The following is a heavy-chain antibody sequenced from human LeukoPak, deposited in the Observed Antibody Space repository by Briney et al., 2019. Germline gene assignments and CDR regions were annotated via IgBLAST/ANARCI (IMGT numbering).Heavy chain of an antibody. V-gene: IGHV4-38-2*02. D-gene: IGHD2-15*01. J-gene: IGHJ5*02. Sequence: SETLSPTCTVSGYSISSGFYWGWIRQPPGKGLEWIGSIYYSGSTYYNPSLKSRVTISVDTSKNQFSLKLSSVTAADTAVYYCARELVYCSGGSCYLGWFDPWGQGTLVTVSS. CDR3: ARELVYCSGGSCYLGWFDP. CDR1: GYSISSGFY. CDR2: IYYSGST.